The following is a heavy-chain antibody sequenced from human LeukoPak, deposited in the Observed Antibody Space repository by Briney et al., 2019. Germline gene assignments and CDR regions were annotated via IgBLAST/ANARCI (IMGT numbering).Heavy chain of an antibody. Sequence: GGSLRLSCAASGFTFSSYWMSWVRQAPGKGLEWVANIKQDGSEKYYVDSVKGRFTISRDNAKNSLYLQMNSLRAEDTAVYYCARSRSVVVVVAALMAFDIWGQGTMVTVSS. V-gene: IGHV3-7*01. J-gene: IGHJ3*02. CDR2: IKQDGSEK. CDR1: GFTFSSYW. CDR3: ARSRSVVVVVAALMAFDI. D-gene: IGHD2-15*01.